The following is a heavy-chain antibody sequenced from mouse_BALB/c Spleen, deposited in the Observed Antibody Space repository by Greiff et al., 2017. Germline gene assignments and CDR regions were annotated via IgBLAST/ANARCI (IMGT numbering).Heavy chain of an antibody. Sequence: EVMLVESGGGLVKPGGSLKLSCAASGFTFSSYAMPWVRQTPEKGLEWVATISSGGSYTYYPDSVKGRFTISRDNAKNTLYLQMSSLKSEDTAMYYCTGDRTYYWGQGTTLTVSS. CDR1: GFTFSSYA. CDR2: ISSGGSYT. V-gene: IGHV5-6-4*01. CDR3: TGDRTYY. J-gene: IGHJ2*01.